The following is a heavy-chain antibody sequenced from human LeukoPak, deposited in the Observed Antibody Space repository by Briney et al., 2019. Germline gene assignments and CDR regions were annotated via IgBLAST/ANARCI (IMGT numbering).Heavy chain of an antibody. CDR3: ARHDSSGPYNAFDI. J-gene: IGHJ3*02. Sequence: SETLSLTCTVSGGSISSSSYYWGWIRQPSGEGLGWIGSIYYGGNTYYNPSLKSRVTMSVDTSKNQFSLKLSSVTAADTAVYYCARHDSSGPYNAFDIWGQGTMVTVSS. CDR1: GGSISSSSYY. CDR2: IYYGGNT. V-gene: IGHV4-39*01. D-gene: IGHD3-22*01.